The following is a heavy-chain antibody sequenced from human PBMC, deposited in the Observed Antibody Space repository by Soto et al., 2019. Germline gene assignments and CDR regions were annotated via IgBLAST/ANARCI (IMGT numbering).Heavy chain of an antibody. V-gene: IGHV3-15*07. Sequence: DVQLVESGGGLVQPGGSLRLTCAASGFSFIDAWMNWVRQAPGKGLEWVGHIKSRPAGGTTVYAAPVQGRFSISRDDSRNTVYLQMNSLRTEDTALYYCVRDSPGYSRGADDWGQGTLVTVAS. J-gene: IGHJ4*02. D-gene: IGHD5-12*01. CDR1: GFSFIDAW. CDR3: VRDSPGYSRGADD. CDR2: IKSRPAGGTT.